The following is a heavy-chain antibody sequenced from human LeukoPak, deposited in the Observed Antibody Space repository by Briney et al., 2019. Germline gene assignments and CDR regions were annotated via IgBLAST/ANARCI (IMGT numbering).Heavy chain of an antibody. J-gene: IGHJ4*02. CDR2: IYSSGST. CDR1: GVSISSGSNY. CDR3: ARAHGYSYGYGYFDY. Sequence: SETLSLTCRVSGVSISSGSNYWGWIRQPPGKTLEWIGSIYSSGSTYYNSSLKSRVTISIDTSKNQFSLELSSVTAADTAVYYCARAHGYSYGYGYFDYWGQGTLVTVSS. D-gene: IGHD5-18*01. V-gene: IGHV4-39*07.